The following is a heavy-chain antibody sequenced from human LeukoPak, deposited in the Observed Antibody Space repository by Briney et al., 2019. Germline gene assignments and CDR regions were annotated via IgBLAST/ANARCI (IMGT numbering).Heavy chain of an antibody. CDR2: IRYDGSNK. D-gene: IGHD1-26*01. Sequence: GGSLRLSCAASGFTFSSYGMHWVRQAPGKGLEWVAFIRYDGSNKYYADSVKGRFTISRDNPKNTLYLQMNSLRAEDTAVYYCAKDQGGRVYYFDYWGQGTLVTVSS. J-gene: IGHJ4*02. CDR1: GFTFSSYG. CDR3: AKDQGGRVYYFDY. V-gene: IGHV3-30*02.